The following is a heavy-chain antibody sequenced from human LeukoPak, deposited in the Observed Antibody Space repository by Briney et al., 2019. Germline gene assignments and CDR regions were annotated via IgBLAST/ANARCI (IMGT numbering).Heavy chain of an antibody. Sequence: SETLSLTCAVYGGSFSGHYWSWIRQPPGKGLEWIGEINHSGSTNYNPSLKSRVTISVDTSKNQFSLKLSSVTAADMAVYYCARGREMATRAFDIWGQGTMVTVSS. CDR3: ARGREMATRAFDI. CDR2: INHSGST. CDR1: GGSFSGHY. J-gene: IGHJ3*02. V-gene: IGHV4-34*01. D-gene: IGHD5-24*01.